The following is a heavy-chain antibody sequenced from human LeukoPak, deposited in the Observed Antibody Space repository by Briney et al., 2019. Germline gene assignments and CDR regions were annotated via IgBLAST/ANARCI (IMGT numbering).Heavy chain of an antibody. Sequence: GASVKVSCKASGYTFTSYDINWVRQAPGQGLEWMGWMGPRNGYTGSAQRFQGRITMTRDTSISTAYMELSSLTSDDTAVYYCARGCISGAVSEHYFENWGQGTLVTVSS. D-gene: IGHD5/OR15-5a*01. V-gene: IGHV1-8*01. CDR2: MGPRNGYT. CDR3: ARGCISGAVSEHYFEN. J-gene: IGHJ4*02. CDR1: GYTFTSYD.